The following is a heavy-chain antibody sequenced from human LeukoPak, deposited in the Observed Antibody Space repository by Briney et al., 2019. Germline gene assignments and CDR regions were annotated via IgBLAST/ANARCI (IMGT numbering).Heavy chain of an antibody. V-gene: IGHV4-59*01. Sequence: SETPSLTCAVSGGSINTYYWAWIRQPPGKGLEWIGYLDYDGNTNYNPSLKGRVTISVDASKTQLSLKLASVTAEDTAVYYCARDSGATPNQINWFDPWGQGTLVTVSS. CDR3: ARDSGATPNQINWFDP. CDR2: LDYDGNT. CDR1: GGSINTYY. D-gene: IGHD1-26*01. J-gene: IGHJ5*02.